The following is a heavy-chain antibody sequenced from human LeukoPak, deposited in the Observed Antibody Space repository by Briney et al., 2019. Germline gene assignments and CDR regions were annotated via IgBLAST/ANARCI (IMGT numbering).Heavy chain of an antibody. V-gene: IGHV3-21*01. J-gene: IGHJ4*02. CDR1: GFTFSSYS. CDR2: ISTGSSYI. Sequence: GGSLRLSCAASGFTFSSYSMNWVRQAPGKGLEWVSSISTGSSYIFYADSVKGRFTISRDNAKNSLYLQMNSLRAEDTAVYYCARLPATRLPADYWGQGTLVTVSS. CDR3: ARLPATRLPADY. D-gene: IGHD2-15*01.